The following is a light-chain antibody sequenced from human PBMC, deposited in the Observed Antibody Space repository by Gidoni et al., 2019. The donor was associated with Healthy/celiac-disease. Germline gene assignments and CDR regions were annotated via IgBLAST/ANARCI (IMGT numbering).Light chain of an antibody. V-gene: IGKV3-15*01. CDR1: QSVSSN. J-gene: IGKJ1*01. Sequence: DIVMTQSPATLSVSPGERATLSCRASQSVSSNLAWYQQKPGQAPRLLIDGAATRATGIPARFSGSGSGTEFTITISSLQAEDFAVDYCQQYNNWPPTWTFXQXTKVEIK. CDR3: QQYNNWPPTWT. CDR2: GAA.